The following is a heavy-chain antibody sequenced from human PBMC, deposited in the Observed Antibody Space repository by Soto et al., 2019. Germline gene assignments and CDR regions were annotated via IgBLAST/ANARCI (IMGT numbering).Heavy chain of an antibody. J-gene: IGHJ5*01. V-gene: IGHV4-59*12. D-gene: IGHD3-16*01. Sequence: SETLSLTCTVSGGSISSYYWSWIRQPPGKGLEWIGYIYYSGSTNYNPDTSKNQFSLHLNSVTPEDTAVYYCARSWFGHQVHWFDSWGQGTLVTVSS. CDR2: IYYSGST. CDR1: GGSISSYY. CDR3: ARSWFGHQVHWFDS.